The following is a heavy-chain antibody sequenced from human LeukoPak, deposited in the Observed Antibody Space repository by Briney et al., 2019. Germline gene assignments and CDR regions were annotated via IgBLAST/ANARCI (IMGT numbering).Heavy chain of an antibody. Sequence: SETLSLTCTVSGYSISSGYYWGWIRPPPGKGLEWIGSIYHSGSTYYNPSLKSRVTISVDMSKNQFSLKLSSVTAADTAVYYCAREIRPGNYYYYMDVWGKGTTVTISS. CDR2: IYHSGST. V-gene: IGHV4-38-2*02. J-gene: IGHJ6*03. CDR3: AREIRPGNYYYYMDV. D-gene: IGHD1-14*01. CDR1: GYSISSGYY.